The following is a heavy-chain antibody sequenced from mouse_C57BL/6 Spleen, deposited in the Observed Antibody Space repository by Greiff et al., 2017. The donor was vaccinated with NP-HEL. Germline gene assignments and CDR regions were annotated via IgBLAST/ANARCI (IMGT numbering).Heavy chain of an antibody. Sequence: EVQGVESGGGLVKPGGSLKLSCAASGFTFSDYGMHWVRQAPEKGLEWVAYISSGSSTIYYADTVKGRFTISRDNAKNTLFLQMTSLRSEDTAMYYCARRAQATIYYAMDYWGQGTSVTVSS. D-gene: IGHD3-2*02. J-gene: IGHJ4*01. V-gene: IGHV5-17*01. CDR3: ARRAQATIYYAMDY. CDR2: ISSGSSTI. CDR1: GFTFSDYG.